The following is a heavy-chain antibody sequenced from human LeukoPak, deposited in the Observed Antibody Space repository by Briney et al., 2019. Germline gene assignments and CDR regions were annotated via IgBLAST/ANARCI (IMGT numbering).Heavy chain of an antibody. D-gene: IGHD7-27*01. J-gene: IGHJ6*03. CDR3: ARDSGSDYYYYMDV. CDR1: GYTFTSYG. V-gene: IGHV1-18*01. CDR2: ISAYNGNT. Sequence: GAPVKVSCKASGYTFTSYGISWVRQAPGQGLEWMGWISAYNGNTNYAQKLQGRVTMTTDTSTSTAYMELRSLRSDDTAVYYCARDSGSDYYYYMDVRGKGTTVTVSS.